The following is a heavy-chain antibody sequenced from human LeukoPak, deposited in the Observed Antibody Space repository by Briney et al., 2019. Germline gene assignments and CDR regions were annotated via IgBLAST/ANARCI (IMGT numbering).Heavy chain of an antibody. V-gene: IGHV3-23*01. CDR1: GFTFSGYA. J-gene: IGHJ4*02. Sequence: GGSLRLSCAASGFTFSGYAMSWVRQAQGKGLEWVSAISGSGGSTYYADSVKGRFTISRDNSKNTLYLQMNSLRAEDTAVYYCAKASPASNYAILTGYYTFDYWGQGTLVTVSS. D-gene: IGHD3-9*01. CDR3: AKASPASNYAILTGYYTFDY. CDR2: ISGSGGST.